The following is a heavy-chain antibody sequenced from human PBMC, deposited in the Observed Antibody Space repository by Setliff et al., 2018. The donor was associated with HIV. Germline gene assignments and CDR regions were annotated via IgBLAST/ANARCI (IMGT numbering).Heavy chain of an antibody. CDR3: ARLFDQ. CDR2: IKGDGSET. CDR1: GFTFNNYW. V-gene: IGHV3-7*01. J-gene: IGHJ4*02. Sequence: PGGSLRLSCESSGFTFNNYWMSWVRQAPGKRPEWVANIKGDGSETYYVDSVKGRFTISRDNAKNSLYLQMDSLRVEDTAVYYCARLFDQWGQGALVTVSS. D-gene: IGHD6-25*01.